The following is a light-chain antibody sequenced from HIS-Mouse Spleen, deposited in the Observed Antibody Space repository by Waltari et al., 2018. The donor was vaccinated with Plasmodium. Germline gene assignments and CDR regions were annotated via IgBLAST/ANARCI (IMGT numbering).Light chain of an antibody. Sequence: EIVMTPSPATLSSSPGERATLSCRASQSLSSNLAWYQQKPGQAPRLLIYGASTRNTGIPARFSGSGSGTEFTLTISSLQSEDFAVYYCQQYNNWSFTFGPGTKVDIK. CDR3: QQYNNWSFT. CDR2: GAS. J-gene: IGKJ3*01. CDR1: QSLSSN. V-gene: IGKV3-15*01.